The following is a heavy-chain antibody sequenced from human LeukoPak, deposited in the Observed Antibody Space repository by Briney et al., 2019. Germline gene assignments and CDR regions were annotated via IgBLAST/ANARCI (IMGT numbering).Heavy chain of an antibody. CDR2: IKSKTDGGTT. Sequence: PGGSLRLSCAASGFTFSNAWMSWVRQAPGKGLEWVGRIKSKTDGGTTDYAAPVKGRFTISRDDSKNTLYLQMNSLKTEDTAVYYCTTAWYYDSSGYPYWGQGTLVTVSS. V-gene: IGHV3-15*01. D-gene: IGHD3-22*01. CDR1: GFTFSNAW. J-gene: IGHJ4*02. CDR3: TTAWYYDSSGYPY.